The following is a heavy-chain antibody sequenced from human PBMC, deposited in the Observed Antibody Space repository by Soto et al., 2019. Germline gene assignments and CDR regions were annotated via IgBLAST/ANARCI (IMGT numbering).Heavy chain of an antibody. CDR2: IYYSGST. CDR3: ARDSTPIAVAEWYFDL. D-gene: IGHD6-19*01. CDR1: GGSVSSGSYS. J-gene: IGHJ2*01. V-gene: IGHV4-61*01. Sequence: QVQLQESGPGLVKPSETLSLTCTVSGGSVSSGSYSWSWIRQPPGKGLEWIGYIYYSGSTNYNPSLKSRVTISVDTSKNQFSLKLSSVTAADTAVYYWARDSTPIAVAEWYFDLWGRGTLVTVSS.